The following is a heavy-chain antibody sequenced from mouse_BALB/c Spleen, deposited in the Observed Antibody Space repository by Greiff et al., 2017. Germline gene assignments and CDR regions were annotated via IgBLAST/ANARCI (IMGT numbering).Heavy chain of an antibody. V-gene: IGHV1-14*01. J-gene: IGHJ4*01. CDR2: INPYNDGT. CDR1: GYTFTSYV. Sequence: EVKLMESGPELVKPGASVKMSCKASGYTFTSYVMHWVKQKPGQGLEWIGYINPYNDGTKYNEKFKGKATLTSDKSSSTAYMELSSLTSEDSAVYYCARIPHYYGSSYDYYAMDYWGQGTSVTVSS. D-gene: IGHD1-1*01. CDR3: ARIPHYYGSSYDYYAMDY.